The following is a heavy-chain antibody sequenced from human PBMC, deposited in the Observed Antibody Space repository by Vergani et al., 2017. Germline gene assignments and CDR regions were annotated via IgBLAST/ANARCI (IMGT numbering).Heavy chain of an antibody. CDR3: ARVSGSYHGDY. CDR2: IYYSGST. J-gene: IGHJ4*02. CDR1: GGSISSSSYY. V-gene: IGHV4-39*01. D-gene: IGHD1-26*01. Sequence: QLQLQESGPGLVKPSETLSLTCTVSGGSISSSSYYWGWIRQPPGKGLEWIGSIYYSGSTYYNPSLKSRVTISVDTSKNQFSLKLSSVAAADTAVYYCARVSGSYHGDYWGQGTLVTVSS.